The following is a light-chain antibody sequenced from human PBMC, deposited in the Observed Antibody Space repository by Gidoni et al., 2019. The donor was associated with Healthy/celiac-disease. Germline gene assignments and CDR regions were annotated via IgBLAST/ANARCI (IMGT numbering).Light chain of an antibody. CDR1: QSISIY. Sequence: DIQMTQSPSSLSASVGDRDTITCRASQSISIYLNWYQQKPGKAPKLLIYAASSLQSGVPSRFSGSGSGTAFTLTISSLQPEDFATYYCQQSYSTLTFGGGTRVEIK. CDR2: AAS. V-gene: IGKV1-39*01. CDR3: QQSYSTLT. J-gene: IGKJ4*01.